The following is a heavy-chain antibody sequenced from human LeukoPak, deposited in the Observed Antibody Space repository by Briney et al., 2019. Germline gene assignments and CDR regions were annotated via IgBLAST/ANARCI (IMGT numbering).Heavy chain of an antibody. Sequence: ASVKVSCKASGYTFTNNYLHWVRQAPGQGLEWMGMIYPRDGSTSYAQNFQGRVTVTRDTSTTTVHMELRGLRSEDTAVYYCARDQEGFDYWGQRTVVTVSS. CDR2: IYPRDGST. CDR1: GYTFTNNY. V-gene: IGHV1-46*01. J-gene: IGHJ4*02. CDR3: ARDQEGFDY.